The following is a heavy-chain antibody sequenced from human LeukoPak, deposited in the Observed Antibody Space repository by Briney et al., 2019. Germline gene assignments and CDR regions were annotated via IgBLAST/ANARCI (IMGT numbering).Heavy chain of an antibody. CDR3: LIFPGR. J-gene: IGHJ4*02. CDR2: IKSRADGGTT. CDR1: GFSVINAW. Sequence: GGSLRLSCAASGFSVINAWMSWVRQAPGQGLEWVGRIKSRADGGTTGYAAPVEGRFSISRDDSGNTLYLRMNSLQIDDTALYYCLIFPGRWGQGTLVTVSS. V-gene: IGHV3-15*05. D-gene: IGHD3-3*01.